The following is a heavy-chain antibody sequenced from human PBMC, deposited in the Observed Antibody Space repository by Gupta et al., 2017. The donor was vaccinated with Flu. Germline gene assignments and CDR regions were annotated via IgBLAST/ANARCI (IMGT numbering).Heavy chain of an antibody. J-gene: IGHJ4*02. CDR2: IYYSWGT. V-gene: IGHV4-39*02. Sequence: WGWIRQPPGKGLEWIGSIYYSWGTFYNPSLKSRVTISADTSKNHISLMLSSVTAADQADPYCASSVETPTVWGDYYFDYWGQGTLVTVSS. D-gene: IGHD5-18*01. CDR3: ASSVETPTVWGDYYFDY.